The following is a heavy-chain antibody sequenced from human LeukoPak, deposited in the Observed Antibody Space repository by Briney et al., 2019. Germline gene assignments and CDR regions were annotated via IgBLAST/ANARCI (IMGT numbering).Heavy chain of an antibody. CDR2: IIPILGIA. CDR3: ARGTTRLPFDY. J-gene: IGHJ4*02. CDR1: GGTFSSYA. Sequence: SVKVSCKASGGTFSSYAISWVRQAPGQGLEWMGRIIPILGIANYAQKFQGKVTITADKSTSTAYMELSSLRSEDTAVYYCARGTTRLPFDYWGQGTLVTVSS. V-gene: IGHV1-69*04. D-gene: IGHD1-7*01.